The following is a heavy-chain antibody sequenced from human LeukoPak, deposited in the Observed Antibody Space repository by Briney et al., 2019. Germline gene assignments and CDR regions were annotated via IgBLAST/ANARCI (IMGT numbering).Heavy chain of an antibody. Sequence: ASVKVSCKVSGYTLTELSMHWVRQAPGKGLEWMGGFDPEDGETIYAQKFQGRVTMTEDTSTDTAYMELSSLRSEDTAVYYCAIPPHVSPYYFDYWGQGTLSPSPQ. D-gene: IGHD5/OR15-5a*01. CDR3: AIPPHVSPYYFDY. CDR1: GYTLTELS. CDR2: FDPEDGET. V-gene: IGHV1-24*01. J-gene: IGHJ4*02.